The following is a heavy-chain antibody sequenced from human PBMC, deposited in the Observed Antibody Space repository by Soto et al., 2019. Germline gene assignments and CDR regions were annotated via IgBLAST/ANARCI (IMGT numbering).Heavy chain of an antibody. Sequence: GESLKISCKGSGYSFTSYWISWVRQMPGKGLEWMGRIDPSDSYTNYSPSFQGHVTISADKSISTAYLQWSSLKASDTAMYYCASPGVVTNYYYGMDVWGQGTTVTVSS. J-gene: IGHJ6*02. V-gene: IGHV5-10-1*01. CDR3: ASPGVVTNYYYGMDV. CDR2: IDPSDSYT. D-gene: IGHD3-3*01. CDR1: GYSFTSYW.